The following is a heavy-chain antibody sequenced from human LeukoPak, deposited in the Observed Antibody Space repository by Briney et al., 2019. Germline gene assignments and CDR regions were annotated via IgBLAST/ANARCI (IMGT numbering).Heavy chain of an antibody. Sequence: SGGSLRLSCSASGFTFSSYVIHWVRQAPGKGLEWVSVIYSGGSTNYADSVKGRFTISRDNSKNTLNLQMNSLRAEDTAVYYCAWSSIAVAALLDYWGQGTLVTVSS. D-gene: IGHD6-19*01. CDR1: GFTFSSYV. J-gene: IGHJ4*02. CDR3: AWSSIAVAALLDY. V-gene: IGHV3-66*01. CDR2: IYSGGST.